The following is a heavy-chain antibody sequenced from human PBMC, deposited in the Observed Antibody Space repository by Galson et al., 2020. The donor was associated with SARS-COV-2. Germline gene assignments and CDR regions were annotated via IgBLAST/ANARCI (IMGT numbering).Heavy chain of an antibody. D-gene: IGHD2-2*02. CDR1: GGTFSSYT. Sequence: ASVKVSCKASGGTFSSYTISWVRQAPGQGLEWMGRIIPILGIANYAQKFQGRVTITADKSTSTAYMELSSLRSEDTAVYYCARIYCSSTSCYTNDYFDYWGQGTLVTVSS. CDR2: IIPILGIA. CDR3: ARIYCSSTSCYTNDYFDY. V-gene: IGHV1-69*02. J-gene: IGHJ4*02.